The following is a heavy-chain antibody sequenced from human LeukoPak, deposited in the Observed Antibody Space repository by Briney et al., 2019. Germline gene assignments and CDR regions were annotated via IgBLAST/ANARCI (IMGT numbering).Heavy chain of an antibody. J-gene: IGHJ2*01. CDR1: GESFSGYY. D-gene: IGHD2-21*02. Sequence: PSETLSLTCAVYGESFSGYYWSWIRQPPGKGLEWIGEINHSGSTNYNPSLKSRVTISVDTSKNQFSLKLTSVTAADTTVYYCARGSKVVTTIPQPGWYFDLWGRGTLVTVSS. V-gene: IGHV4-34*01. CDR3: ARGSKVVTTIPQPGWYFDL. CDR2: INHSGST.